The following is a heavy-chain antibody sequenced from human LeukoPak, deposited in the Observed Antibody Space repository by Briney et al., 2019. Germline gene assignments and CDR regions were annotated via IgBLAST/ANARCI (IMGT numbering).Heavy chain of an antibody. D-gene: IGHD3-10*01. J-gene: IGHJ4*02. CDR3: ARLAPEYGSGSDY. Sequence: SETLSLTCTVSGGSISSSSYYWGWFRQPPGKGLEWIGSIYYSGSTYYNPSLKSRVTISVDTSKNQFSLKLSSVTAADTAVYYCARLAPEYGSGSDYWGQGTLVTVSS. CDR2: IYYSGST. V-gene: IGHV4-39*01. CDR1: GGSISSSSYY.